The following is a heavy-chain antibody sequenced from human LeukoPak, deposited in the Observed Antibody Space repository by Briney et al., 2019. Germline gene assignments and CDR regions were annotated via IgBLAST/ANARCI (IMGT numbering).Heavy chain of an antibody. Sequence: GGSLRLSCTVSGFTISSNSMSWVRQAPGKGLEWVSSISSSSSYIYYADSVKGRFTISRDNAKNSLYLQMNSLRAEDTAVYYCARILTGYSSGYWGQGTLVTVSS. CDR3: ARILTGYSSGY. V-gene: IGHV3-21*01. D-gene: IGHD3-9*01. CDR2: ISSSSSYI. CDR1: GFTISSNS. J-gene: IGHJ4*02.